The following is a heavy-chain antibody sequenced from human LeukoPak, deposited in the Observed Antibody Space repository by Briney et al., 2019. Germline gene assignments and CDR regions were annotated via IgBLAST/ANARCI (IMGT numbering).Heavy chain of an antibody. CDR1: GYTFTGYY. Sequence: ASVKVSCKASGYTFTGYYIHWVRQAPGQGLEWMGWINPNSGGTNYAQKFQGRVTMTRDTSISTAYMELSRLRSDDTAVYYCARVGFGEFDDAFDIWGQGTMVTVSS. CDR3: ARVGFGEFDDAFDI. V-gene: IGHV1-2*02. J-gene: IGHJ3*02. CDR2: INPNSGGT. D-gene: IGHD3-10*01.